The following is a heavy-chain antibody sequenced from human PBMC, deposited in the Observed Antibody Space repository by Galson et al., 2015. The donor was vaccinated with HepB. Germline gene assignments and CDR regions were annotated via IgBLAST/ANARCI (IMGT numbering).Heavy chain of an antibody. CDR1: GFTFSSYA. CDR3: ARDLYSSSWYAYY. CDR2: ISYDGSNK. V-gene: IGHV3-30*04. Sequence: SLRLSCAASGFTFSSYAMHWVRQAPGKGLEWVAVISYDGSNKYYADSVKGRFTISRDNSKNTLYLQMNSLRAEDTAVYYCARDLYSSSWYAYYWGQGTLVTVSS. J-gene: IGHJ4*02. D-gene: IGHD6-13*01.